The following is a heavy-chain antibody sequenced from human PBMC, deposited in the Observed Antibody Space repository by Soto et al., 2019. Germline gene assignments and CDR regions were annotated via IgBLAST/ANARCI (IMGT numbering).Heavy chain of an antibody. CDR1: GFTVYIYG. J-gene: IGHJ6*02. CDR3: ARDRQYYDFWSGYYCYYYGMDV. CDR2: IWYDGSNK. Sequence: PGRSMRLSRVVAGFTVYIYGIDCARQPAEKGLEWEGVIWYDGSNKYYADSVKGRYTISSDNSKNTLYLQMNSLRAEDTAVYYCARDRQYYDFWSGYYCYYYGMDVWGQGTTVTVSS. V-gene: IGHV3-33*01. D-gene: IGHD3-3*01.